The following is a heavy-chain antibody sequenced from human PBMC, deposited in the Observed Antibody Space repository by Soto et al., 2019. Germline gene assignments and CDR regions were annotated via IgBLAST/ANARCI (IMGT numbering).Heavy chain of an antibody. Sequence: EVQLVESGGGLVQPGGSLRLSCAASGFTFSSYSMNWVRQAPGKGLEWVSYISSSSSTIYYADSVKGRFTISRDNAKNSLYLQMNSLRDEDTAVYYCARDSCSGGSCAADAFDIWGQGTMVTVSS. CDR1: GFTFSSYS. J-gene: IGHJ3*02. CDR2: ISSSSSTI. CDR3: ARDSCSGGSCAADAFDI. D-gene: IGHD2-15*01. V-gene: IGHV3-48*02.